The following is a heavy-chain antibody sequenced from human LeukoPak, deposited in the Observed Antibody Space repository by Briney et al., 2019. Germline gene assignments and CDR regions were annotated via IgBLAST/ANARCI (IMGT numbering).Heavy chain of an antibody. J-gene: IGHJ4*02. D-gene: IGHD3-10*01. CDR3: ARESILYGSRSYYFDY. V-gene: IGHV3-30*04. CDR2: ISYDGSNK. CDR1: GFTFSSYA. Sequence: GRSLRLSCAASGFTFSSYAMHWVRQAPGKGLEWVAVISYDGSNKYYADSVKGRFTISRDNSKNTLYLQMNSLRAEDTAVYYCARESILYGSRSYYFDYWGQGTLVTVSS.